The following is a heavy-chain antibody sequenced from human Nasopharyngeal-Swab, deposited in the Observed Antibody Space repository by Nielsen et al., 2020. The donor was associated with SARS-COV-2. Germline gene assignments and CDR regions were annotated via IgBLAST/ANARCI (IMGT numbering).Heavy chain of an antibody. Sequence: ASVKVSCKASGYTFTSYDINWVRQATGQGLEWMGWMNPNSGNTGYAQKFQGRATMTRNTSISTAYMELSSLRSEDTAVYYCARDYLWSSGYVFDYWGQGTLVTVSS. J-gene: IGHJ4*02. V-gene: IGHV1-8*01. CDR1: GYTFTSYD. CDR3: ARDYLWSSGYVFDY. CDR2: MNPNSGNT. D-gene: IGHD3-22*01.